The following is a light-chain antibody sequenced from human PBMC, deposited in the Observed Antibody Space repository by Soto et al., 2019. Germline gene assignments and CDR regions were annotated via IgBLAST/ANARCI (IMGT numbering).Light chain of an antibody. V-gene: IGKV4-1*01. CDR3: QQYYTTPLRT. CDR1: QSVLYSSKNKNY. J-gene: IGKJ4*01. Sequence: DIVMTQSPDSLSVSLGERATINCKSSQSVLYSSKNKNYLAWYQQKPGQPPKLLIYWASTRESGVPDRFSGSGSGTDFTLTISSLQAEDVAVYYCQQYYTTPLRTFGGRTKVEI. CDR2: WAS.